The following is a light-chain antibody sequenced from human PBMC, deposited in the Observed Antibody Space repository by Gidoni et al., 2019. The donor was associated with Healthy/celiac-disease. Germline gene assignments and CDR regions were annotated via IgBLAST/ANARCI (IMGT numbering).Light chain of an antibody. CDR1: QSISSY. J-gene: IGKJ5*01. CDR2: AAS. Sequence: DIHMTQSPSSLSASVGDRVTITCRASQSISSYLNWYQQKPGKAPKLLIYAASSVQSGVPSRFSGSGSGTDFTLTISSLQHEDFATYYWQQSYSTPITFGQGTRLEIK. CDR3: QQSYSTPIT. V-gene: IGKV1-39*01.